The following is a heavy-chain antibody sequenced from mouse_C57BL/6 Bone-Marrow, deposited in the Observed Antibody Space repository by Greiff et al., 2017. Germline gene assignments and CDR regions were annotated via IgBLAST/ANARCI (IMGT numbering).Heavy chain of an antibody. Sequence: VQLQQSGAELVRPGASVKLSCTASGFNIKDDYMHWVKQRPEQGLEWIGWIDPENGDTEYASKFQGKATITADTSSITAYLQLSSLTSEDTAVYYCTTYDYDGGYAMDYWGQGTSVTVSS. V-gene: IGHV14-4*01. CDR1: GFNIKDDY. CDR3: TTYDYDGGYAMDY. D-gene: IGHD2-4*01. J-gene: IGHJ4*01. CDR2: IDPENGDT.